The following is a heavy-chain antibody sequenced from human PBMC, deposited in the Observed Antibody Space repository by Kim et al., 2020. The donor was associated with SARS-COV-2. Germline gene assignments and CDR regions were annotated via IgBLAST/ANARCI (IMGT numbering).Heavy chain of an antibody. V-gene: IGHV3-30*02. CDR3: AKDRGDDVDSSGSLDY. J-gene: IGHJ4*02. Sequence: VKSRLTISSDNSKNTLYLQLNSRRAEDTAVYYCAKDRGDDVDSSGSLDYWGQGTLVTVSS. D-gene: IGHD3-22*01.